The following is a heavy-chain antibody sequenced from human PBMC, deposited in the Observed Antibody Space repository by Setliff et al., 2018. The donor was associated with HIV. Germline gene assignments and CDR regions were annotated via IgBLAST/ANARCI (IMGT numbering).Heavy chain of an antibody. V-gene: IGHV4-39*07. J-gene: IGHJ4*02. Sequence: SETLSLTCTVSGCSISTSNYYWEWVRQPPGKGLEWVGNVHYTGSTYYNPSLKSRVTISVDTSKNQFSLRLNSVTAADTAVYYCARQGNIVVVTSFDYWGQGTLVTVSS. CDR3: ARQGNIVVVTSFDY. CDR2: VHYTGST. CDR1: GCSISTSNYY. D-gene: IGHD2-21*02.